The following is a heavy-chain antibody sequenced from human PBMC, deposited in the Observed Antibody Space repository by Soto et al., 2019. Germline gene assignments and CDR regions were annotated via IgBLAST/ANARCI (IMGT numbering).Heavy chain of an antibody. CDR3: ARDKVASRLSTFDY. Sequence: QVQLVQSGAEVKKPGSSVKVSCKASGGTFSSYAISWVRQAPGQGLEWMGGIIPLFGTANYAQKFQGRVTITADESTSTAYMELSSLRSEDTAVYYCARDKVASRLSTFDYWGQGTLVTDSS. CDR1: GGTFSSYA. D-gene: IGHD6-6*01. CDR2: IIPLFGTA. V-gene: IGHV1-69*01. J-gene: IGHJ4*02.